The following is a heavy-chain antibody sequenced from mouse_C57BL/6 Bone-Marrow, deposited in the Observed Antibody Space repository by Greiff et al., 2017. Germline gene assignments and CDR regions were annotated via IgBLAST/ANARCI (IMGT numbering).Heavy chain of an antibody. CDR2: IYPGDGDT. Sequence: QVQLQQSGPELVKPGASVKISCKASGYAFSSSWMNWVKQRPGKGLEWIGRIYPGDGDTNYNGKFKGKATLTADKSSSTAYMQLSSLTSEDSAVYFCAYYYGSSGGYFDYWGQGTTLTVSS. CDR3: AYYYGSSGGYFDY. D-gene: IGHD1-1*01. CDR1: GYAFSSSW. V-gene: IGHV1-82*01. J-gene: IGHJ2*01.